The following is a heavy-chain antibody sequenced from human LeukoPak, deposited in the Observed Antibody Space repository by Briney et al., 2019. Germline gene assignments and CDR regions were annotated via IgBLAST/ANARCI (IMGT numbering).Heavy chain of an antibody. CDR2: ISSSSSTI. V-gene: IGHV3-48*01. J-gene: IGHJ4*02. D-gene: IGHD6-19*01. CDR1: GFTFSSYS. CDR3: AKVRWDNSGWYYLDS. Sequence: GGSLRLSCAASGFTFSSYSMNWVRQAPGKGLEWVSYISSSSSTIYYADPVKGRFTISRDNSKNTLHLQMNSLRAEDTAVYYCAKVRWDNSGWYYLDSWGQGTLVTVSS.